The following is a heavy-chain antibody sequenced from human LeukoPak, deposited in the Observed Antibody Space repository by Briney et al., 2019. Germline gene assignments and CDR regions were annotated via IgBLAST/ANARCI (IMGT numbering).Heavy chain of an antibody. Sequence: SVKVSCKASGGTFSSYAISWVRQAPGQGLEWMGGIIPIFGTANYAQKFQGRVTITADKSTSTAYMELSSLRSEDTAVYYCARAGDYGDGWFDPWGQGTLVTASS. D-gene: IGHD4-17*01. CDR3: ARAGDYGDGWFDP. CDR1: GGTFSSYA. J-gene: IGHJ5*02. V-gene: IGHV1-69*06. CDR2: IIPIFGTA.